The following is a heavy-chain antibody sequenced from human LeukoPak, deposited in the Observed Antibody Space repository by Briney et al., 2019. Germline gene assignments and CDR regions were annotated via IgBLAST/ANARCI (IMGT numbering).Heavy chain of an antibody. J-gene: IGHJ4*02. CDR1: GFTFSSYE. Sequence: PGGSLRLSCAASGFTFSSYEMNWVRRAPGKGLEWVSYISSSGSTIYYAGSVKGRFTISRDNTKNTLYLQMNRLRAEDTAVYYCARDRGLDYRGQGTLVTVSS. CDR2: ISSSGSTI. CDR3: ARDRGLDY. V-gene: IGHV3-48*03.